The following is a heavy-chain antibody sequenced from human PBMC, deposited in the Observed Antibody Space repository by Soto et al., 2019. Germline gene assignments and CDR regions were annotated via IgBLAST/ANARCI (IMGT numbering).Heavy chain of an antibody. CDR2: INPNSGDT. CDR3: ARHRFSSGSAYLDY. V-gene: IGHV1-2*02. D-gene: IGHD3-22*01. CDR1: GYTFTDFH. Sequence: ASVKVSCKASGYTFTDFHVHWVRQAPGQGLEWMGSINPNSGDTDSAQKFQARVTMATDRSINTVYMELSRLKSDDTAVYYCARHRFSSGSAYLDYWGQGTLVTVSS. J-gene: IGHJ4*02.